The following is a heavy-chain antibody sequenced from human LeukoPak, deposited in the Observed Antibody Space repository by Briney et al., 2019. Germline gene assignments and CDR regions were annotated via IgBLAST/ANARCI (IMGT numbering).Heavy chain of an antibody. D-gene: IGHD3-3*01. CDR2: IYTSGST. J-gene: IGHJ5*02. CDR3: ARETNYDFWSGYYPPLDP. CDR1: GGSISSGSYY. V-gene: IGHV4-61*02. Sequence: SQTLSLTCTVSGGSISSGSYYWGWIRQPAGKGLEWIGRIYTSGSTNYNPSLKSQVTISVDTSKNQFSLKLSSVTAADTAVYYCARETNYDFWSGYYPPLDPWGQGTLVTVSS.